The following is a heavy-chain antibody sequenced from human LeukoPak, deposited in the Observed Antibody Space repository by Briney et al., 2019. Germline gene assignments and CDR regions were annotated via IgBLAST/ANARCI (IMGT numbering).Heavy chain of an antibody. Sequence: SEALSLTCAVYGGSFSGYYWSWIRQPPGKGLEWIGEINHSGSTNYNPSLKSRVTISVDTSKNQFSLKLSSVTAADTAVYYCARIAGDNALDYWGQGTLVTVSS. CDR2: INHSGST. D-gene: IGHD3-16*01. CDR3: ARIAGDNALDY. V-gene: IGHV4-34*01. J-gene: IGHJ4*02. CDR1: GGSFSGYY.